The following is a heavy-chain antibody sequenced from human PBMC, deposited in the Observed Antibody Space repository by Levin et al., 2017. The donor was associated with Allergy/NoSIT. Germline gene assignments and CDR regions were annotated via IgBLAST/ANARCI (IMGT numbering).Heavy chain of an antibody. V-gene: IGHV4-39*01. CDR2: IYYSGST. CDR3: AHYRYCSSTSCYAGSPYFDY. Sequence: SQTLSLTCTVSGGSISSSSYYWGWIRQPPGKGLEWIGSIYYSGSTYYNPSLKSRVTISVDTSKNQFSLKLSSVTAADTAVYYCAHYRYCSSTSCYAGSPYFDYWGQGTLVTVSS. J-gene: IGHJ4*02. D-gene: IGHD2-2*01. CDR1: GGSISSSSYY.